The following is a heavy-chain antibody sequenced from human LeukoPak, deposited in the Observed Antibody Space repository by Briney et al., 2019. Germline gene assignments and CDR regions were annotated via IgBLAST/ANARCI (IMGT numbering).Heavy chain of an antibody. CDR2: IYHSGST. D-gene: IGHD3-3*01. CDR3: ARVRNDFWSGYSPFDAFDI. V-gene: IGHV4-30-2*01. CDR1: GGSISSGGYY. J-gene: IGHJ3*02. Sequence: SETLSLTCTVSGGSISSGGYYWSWIRQPPGKGLEWIGYIYHSGSTYYNPSLKSRVTISVDRSKNQFSLKLSSVTAADTAVYYCARVRNDFWSGYSPFDAFDIWGQGTMVTVSS.